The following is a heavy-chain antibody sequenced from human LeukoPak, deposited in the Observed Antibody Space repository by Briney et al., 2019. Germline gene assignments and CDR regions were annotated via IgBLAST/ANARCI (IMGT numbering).Heavy chain of an antibody. J-gene: IGHJ5*02. Sequence: SETLSLTCTVSGGSISSYYWSWVRQPPRKGLEWIGYIYYSGSTNYNPSLKSRVTISVDTSKNQFSLKLSSVTAADTAVYYCAGSGCSGGSCKSWFDPWGQGTLVTVSS. CDR2: IYYSGST. CDR3: AGSGCSGGSCKSWFDP. V-gene: IGHV4-59*08. CDR1: GGSISSYY. D-gene: IGHD2-15*01.